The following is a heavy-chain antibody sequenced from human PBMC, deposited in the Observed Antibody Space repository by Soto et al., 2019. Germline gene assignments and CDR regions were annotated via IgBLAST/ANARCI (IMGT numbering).Heavy chain of an antibody. CDR2: SNAGDDKT. Sequence: QVQLVQSGAEVKKPGASVKISCKASGYTFISYPMHWVRQAPGQRPEWMGWSNAGDDKTQYSQKFQGRVTITRDTSTSTGYIELTSLRSDHTAVYYCARVPFTMIRGVIPYFAYLRQGTLVTVSS. CDR1: GYTFISYP. J-gene: IGHJ4*02. CDR3: ARVPFTMIRGVIPYFAY. V-gene: IGHV1-3*01. D-gene: IGHD3-10*01.